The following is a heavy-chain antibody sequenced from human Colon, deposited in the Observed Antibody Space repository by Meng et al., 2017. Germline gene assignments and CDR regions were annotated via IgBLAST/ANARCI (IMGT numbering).Heavy chain of an antibody. D-gene: IGHD3-22*01. V-gene: IGHV3-30*04. CDR2: ISYEGSNK. CDR1: GFTFSSEA. CDR3: ASAPYYDSSGYYYGHDY. J-gene: IGHJ4*02. Sequence: GGSLRLSCAASGFTFSSEAMHWVRQAPGKGLEWVAVISYEGSNKYYVDSVKGRFTISRDNFKNTLYLQMNSLRAEDTAVYYCASAPYYDSSGYYYGHDYWGQGTLVTVSS.